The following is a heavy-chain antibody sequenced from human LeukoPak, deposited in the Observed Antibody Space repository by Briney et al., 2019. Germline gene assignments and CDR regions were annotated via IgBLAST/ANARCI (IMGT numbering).Heavy chain of an antibody. CDR3: AKGSSRSKPKYYFDY. CDR1: GFTFSSYA. CDR2: ISGSGGST. V-gene: IGHV3-23*01. D-gene: IGHD1-14*01. J-gene: IGHJ4*02. Sequence: GGSLRLSCAAPGFTFSSYAMSWVRQAPGKGLEWVSAISGSGGSTYYADSVKGRFTISRDNSKNTLYLQMNSLRAEDTAVYYCAKGSSRSKPKYYFDYWGQGTLVTVSS.